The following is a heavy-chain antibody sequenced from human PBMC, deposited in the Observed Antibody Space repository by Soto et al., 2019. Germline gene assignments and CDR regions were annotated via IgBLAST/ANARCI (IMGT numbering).Heavy chain of an antibody. V-gene: IGHV3-23*01. CDR1: GFTFSTSA. CDR2: ISGSGAGT. J-gene: IGHJ6*02. CDR3: AKGPTVFGAVISFDFYYGMYV. Sequence: GGSLRLSCTASGFTFSTSAMSWVRQAPGRGLEWVSGISGSGAGTYYADSVKGRFTVSRDNSKNTLYLQMSGLRAEDAAVYYCAKGPTVFGAVISFDFYYGMYVWGQGTPVTVSS. D-gene: IGHD3-3*01.